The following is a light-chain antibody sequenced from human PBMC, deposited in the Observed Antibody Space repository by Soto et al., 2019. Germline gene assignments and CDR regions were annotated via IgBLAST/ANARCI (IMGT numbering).Light chain of an antibody. J-gene: IGKJ3*01. Sequence: TQSPCSLSLYHRESVTLSCRASQSVSVNLAWYQQKPGQAPRLLIYGVSTRATGIPARFSGSESGTEFTLTISSLQSEDFAVYYCQQYNDWPFTFAPGTKVDIK. CDR2: GVS. CDR3: QQYNDWPFT. V-gene: IGKV3-15*01. CDR1: QSVSVN.